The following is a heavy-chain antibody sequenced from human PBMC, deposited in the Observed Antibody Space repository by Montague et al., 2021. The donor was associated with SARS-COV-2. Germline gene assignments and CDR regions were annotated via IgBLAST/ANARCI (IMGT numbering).Heavy chain of an antibody. J-gene: IGHJ4*02. CDR1: GFMLTFNY. D-gene: IGHD3-10*01. CDR2: IYSNGTT. CDR3: ASNPLWFGELSLHY. V-gene: IGHV3-66*01. Sequence: FLRLSCAASGFMLTFNYMTWVRQAPGKGLEWVSIIYSNGTTYYSDSVKGRFTISRDTSKNTVYLQLNSLRVEDTAVYYCASNPLWFGELSLHYWGQGALITVSS.